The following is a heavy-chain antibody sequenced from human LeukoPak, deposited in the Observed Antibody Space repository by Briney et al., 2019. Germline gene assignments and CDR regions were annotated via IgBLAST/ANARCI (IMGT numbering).Heavy chain of an antibody. CDR3: AKDLWRFREVFRIFDS. V-gene: IGHV3-23*01. CDR1: GFTFSSYA. Sequence: QTGGSLRLSCAASGFTFSSYAMSWVRQAPGKGLEWVSTIRSSGDSTYYADSVKGRFTISRDNSKNTLHLKIHSLRAEDTAFYYCAKDLWRFREVFRIFDSWGPGTLVTVSS. CDR2: IRSSGDST. J-gene: IGHJ4*02. D-gene: IGHD3-3*01.